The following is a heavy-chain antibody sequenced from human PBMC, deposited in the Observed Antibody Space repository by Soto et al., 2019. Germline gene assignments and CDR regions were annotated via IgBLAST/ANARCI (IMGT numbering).Heavy chain of an antibody. CDR1: GGSINSGDYS. J-gene: IGHJ4*02. CDR2: IYHTGTT. D-gene: IGHD4-17*01. CDR3: ARVTTTVTEDFDY. Sequence: SETLSLTCTVSGGSINSGDYSWTWIRQPPGKGLEWIGYIYHTGTTYYNMSLKSRVTISVDRSKNQFSLKLSSVTAADTAVYYCARVTTTVTEDFDYWGQGTLVTVSS. V-gene: IGHV4-30-2*01.